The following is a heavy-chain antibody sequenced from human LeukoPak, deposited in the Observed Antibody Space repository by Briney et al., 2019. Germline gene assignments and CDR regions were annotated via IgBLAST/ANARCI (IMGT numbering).Heavy chain of an antibody. J-gene: IGHJ3*02. CDR3: ARVGGYPLSAFDI. CDR1: GGSIRSYY. D-gene: IGHD3-22*01. Sequence: PSETLSLTCTVSGGSIRSYYWRWIRQPPGKGLEWIGYVYYSESANYNPSLKSRITISVDTSKNHFSLNLNSVTAADTAVYYCARVGGYPLSAFDIWGQGTMVTVSS. V-gene: IGHV4-59*08. CDR2: VYYSESA.